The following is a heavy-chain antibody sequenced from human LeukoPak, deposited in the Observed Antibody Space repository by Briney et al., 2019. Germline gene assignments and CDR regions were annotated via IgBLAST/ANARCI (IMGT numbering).Heavy chain of an antibody. CDR3: AKDIAAAGTGWYFDL. CDR1: GFTFDDYA. V-gene: IGHV3-9*01. J-gene: IGHJ2*01. Sequence: GGSLRLSCAASGFTFDDYAMHWVRQAPGKGLEWVSGISWNSGSIGYADSVKGRFTISRDNAKNSLYLQMNSLRAEDTALYYCAKDIAAAGTGWYFDLWGRDTLVTVSS. CDR2: ISWNSGSI. D-gene: IGHD6-13*01.